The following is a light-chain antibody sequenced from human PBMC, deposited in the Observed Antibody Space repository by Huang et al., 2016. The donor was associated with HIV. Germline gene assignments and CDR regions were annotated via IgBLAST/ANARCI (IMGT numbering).Light chain of an antibody. CDR1: QSISNN. Sequence: EIVMTQSPATLSVSPGDRATLSCRASQSISNNLAWYQQKPGQAPRILISGASTRATGIPARFSGSGSGTEVTLTISSLQSEDFAVDYCQQFDHWPPWTFGQGTKVDIK. V-gene: IGKV3-15*01. CDR2: GAS. CDR3: QQFDHWPPWT. J-gene: IGKJ1*01.